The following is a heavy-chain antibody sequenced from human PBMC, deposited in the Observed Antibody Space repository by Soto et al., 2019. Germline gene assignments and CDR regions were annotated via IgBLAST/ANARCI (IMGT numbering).Heavy chain of an antibody. J-gene: IGHJ3*02. V-gene: IGHV5-51*01. CDR3: ERRRVARGNGDAFDI. D-gene: IGHD3-3*01. CDR1: GYNFAGYW. CDR2: IYSGHPET. Sequence: GESLKISCKGSGYNFAGYWIAWVRQMPGKGLEWMGIIYSGHPETRYSPSVQGQVTFSVDKSISSAYLQWNSLKASDTATYYCERRRVARGNGDAFDIWGQGTVVTGSS.